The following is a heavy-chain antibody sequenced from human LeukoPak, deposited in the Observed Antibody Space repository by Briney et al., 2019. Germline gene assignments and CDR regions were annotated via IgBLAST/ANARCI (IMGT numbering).Heavy chain of an antibody. D-gene: IGHD3-9*01. Sequence: SETLSLTCAVSGGSISSGGYSWSWIRQPPGKGLEWIGYIYHSGSTYYNPSLKSRVTISVDRSKNQFSLKLSSVTAAVTAVYYCARKALTLDAFDIWGQGTMVTVSS. J-gene: IGHJ3*02. CDR1: GGSISSGGYS. CDR2: IYHSGST. V-gene: IGHV4-30-2*01. CDR3: ARKALTLDAFDI.